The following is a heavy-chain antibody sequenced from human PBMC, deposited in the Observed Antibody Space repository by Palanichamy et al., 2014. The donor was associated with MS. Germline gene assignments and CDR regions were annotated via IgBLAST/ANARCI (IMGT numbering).Heavy chain of an antibody. V-gene: IGHV2-5*02. Sequence: QITLKESGPTLVKPTQTLTLTCTFSGFSLSTSGVGVGWIRQPPGKALEWLALIYWDDDKRYSPSLKSRLTITKDTSKNQVVLTMTNMDPVDTATYYCALGLGIERGYSYGYLFDYWGQGTLVTASS. CDR1: GFSLSTSGVG. CDR2: IYWDDDK. J-gene: IGHJ4*02. CDR3: ALGLGIERGYSYGYLFDY. D-gene: IGHD5-18*01.